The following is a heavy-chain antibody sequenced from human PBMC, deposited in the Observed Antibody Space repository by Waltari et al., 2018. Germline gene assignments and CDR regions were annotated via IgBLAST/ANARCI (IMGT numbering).Heavy chain of an antibody. CDR1: GFTFSNYW. CDR2: IRQLGNEK. Sequence: EVQLVESGGALVQPGGSLRLSCAASGFTFSNYWMNWGRQAPGRGVGGVASIRQLGNEKNYGDSVRGRFTISRDDAKKSVYLELNSLRADDTAVYYCARDLRSWPYYLDYWGQGTLVTVSS. V-gene: IGHV3-7*01. CDR3: ARDLRSWPYYLDY. D-gene: IGHD6-13*01. J-gene: IGHJ4*02.